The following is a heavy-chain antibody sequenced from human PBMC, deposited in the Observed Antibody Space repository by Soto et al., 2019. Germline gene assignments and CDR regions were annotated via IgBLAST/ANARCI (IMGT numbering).Heavy chain of an antibody. D-gene: IGHD4-17*01. Sequence: DVQVLEAGGGLVQPGGSLRLSCATSEFTFSTYAMTWVRQAPGEGLEWVSSITGSGDGTSYTDSVRGRFSIPRDNSKNTLYLRMNSLRVEYTAVYFCTRDPNVDYIGAFDFWGQVILVTVSS. CDR3: TRDPNVDYIGAFDF. CDR1: EFTFSTYA. V-gene: IGHV3-23*01. J-gene: IGHJ3*01. CDR2: ITGSGDGT.